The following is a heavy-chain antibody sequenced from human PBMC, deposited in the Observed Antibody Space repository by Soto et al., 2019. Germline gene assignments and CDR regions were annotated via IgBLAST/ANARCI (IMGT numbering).Heavy chain of an antibody. J-gene: IGHJ4*02. V-gene: IGHV1-18*04. D-gene: IGHD1-26*01. CDR1: GYTFTSYG. CDR2: ISAYNGNT. Sequence: QVQLVQSGAEVKKPGASVKVSCKASGYTFTSYGISWVRQAPGQGLEWMGWISAYNGNTNYAQKLQGRVTMTTDTSTSTGYMELRSVRSDDTAVYYCARDFAAFIGSYSYFDYWGRGTLVTVSS. CDR3: ARDFAAFIGSYSYFDY.